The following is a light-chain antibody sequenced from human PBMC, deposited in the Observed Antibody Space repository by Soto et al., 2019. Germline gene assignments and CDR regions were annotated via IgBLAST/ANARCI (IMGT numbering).Light chain of an antibody. Sequence: DIQMTQSPSTLSASVGDTVTITCRASQSISNWLAWYQQKPEKAPKLLIYMTSNLESWVPSRFSGSGFGTEFTLTISRLQHDVFATYYCQQYNSYSTFGQGTKVEIK. CDR3: QQYNSYST. J-gene: IGKJ1*01. CDR1: QSISNW. CDR2: MTS. V-gene: IGKV1-5*03.